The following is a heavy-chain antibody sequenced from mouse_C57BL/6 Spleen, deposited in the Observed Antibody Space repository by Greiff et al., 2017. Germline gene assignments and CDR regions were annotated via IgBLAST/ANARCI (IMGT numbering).Heavy chain of an antibody. V-gene: IGHV1-80*01. J-gene: IGHJ2*01. CDR1: DYAFSSYW. D-gene: IGHD2-4*01. CDR2: IYPGDGDT. Sequence: QVQLKESGAELVKPGASVKISCKASDYAFSSYWMNWVQQRPGKGLEWIGQIYPGDGDTNYNGKFKGKATLTADKSSSTAYMQLSSLTSEDSAVYFCARTPYDYDGGYYFDYWGQGTTLTVSS. CDR3: ARTPYDYDGGYYFDY.